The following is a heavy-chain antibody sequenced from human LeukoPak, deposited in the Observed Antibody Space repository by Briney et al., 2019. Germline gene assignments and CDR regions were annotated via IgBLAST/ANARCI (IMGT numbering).Heavy chain of an antibody. CDR2: IYYSGST. V-gene: IGHV4-39*01. J-gene: IGHJ4*02. CDR3: ARLYYYGSGSYHYYFDY. CDR1: GGSISNSAYY. D-gene: IGHD3-10*01. Sequence: SETLSLTCTVSGGSISNSAYYWGWIRQPPGKGLEWIGSIYYSGSTYYNPSLKSRVTISVDTSKTQFSLQLSSVTAADTAIYYCARLYYYGSGSYHYYFDYWGQGTLVTVSS.